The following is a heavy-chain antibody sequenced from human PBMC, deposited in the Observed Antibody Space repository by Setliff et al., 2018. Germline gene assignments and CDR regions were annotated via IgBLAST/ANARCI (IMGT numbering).Heavy chain of an antibody. D-gene: IGHD2-21*01. CDR1: GFTVSSFS. CDR2: LSDDGSNE. V-gene: IGHV3-30*18. Sequence: GGSLRLSCAASGFTVSSFSMHWVRQAPVKGLDWVATLSDDGSNEFYADSVKGRFTIFRDNSKNTLYLQMNSLTTEDTAVYYCAKDSLEVVIALHGMDVWGQGTTVTVSS. J-gene: IGHJ6*02. CDR3: AKDSLEVVIALHGMDV.